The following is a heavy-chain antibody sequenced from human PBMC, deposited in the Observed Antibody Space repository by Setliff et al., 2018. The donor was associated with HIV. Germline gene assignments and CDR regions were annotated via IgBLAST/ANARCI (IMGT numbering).Heavy chain of an antibody. Sequence: SVKVSCKASGGTFKNLAISWVRQAPGQGLEWMGGVIPSFATANYAQKFQGRITITADGLTSTVYMDLNSLKSEDSAVYYCANPHDGGAFDVWGQGTAVTVSS. V-gene: IGHV1-69*13. D-gene: IGHD1-1*01. CDR2: VIPSFATA. J-gene: IGHJ3*01. CDR3: ANPHDGGAFDV. CDR1: GGTFKNLA.